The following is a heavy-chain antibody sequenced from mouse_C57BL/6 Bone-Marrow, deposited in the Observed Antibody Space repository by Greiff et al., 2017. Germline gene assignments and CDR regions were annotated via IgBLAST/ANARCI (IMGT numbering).Heavy chain of an antibody. J-gene: IGHJ4*01. CDR1: GYTFTSYW. Sequence: VQLQQPGTELVKPGASVTLSCKASGYTFTSYWMHWVKQRPGQGLEWIGNINPSNGGTNYNEKFKSQATLTVDKSSSTAYMQLSSLTSEDSAVYYCARVDEDNYGSSYAMDYWGQGTSVTVSS. V-gene: IGHV1-53*01. CDR3: ARVDEDNYGSSYAMDY. CDR2: INPSNGGT. D-gene: IGHD1-1*01.